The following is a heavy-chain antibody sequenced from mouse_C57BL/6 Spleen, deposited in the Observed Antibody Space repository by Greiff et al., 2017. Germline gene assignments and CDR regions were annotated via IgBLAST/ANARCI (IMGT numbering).Heavy chain of an antibody. CDR3: ARTYYSNYWYFDV. V-gene: IGHV1-81*01. D-gene: IGHD2-5*01. CDR1: GYTFTSYG. Sequence: QVQLQQSGAELARPGASVKLSCKASGYTFTSYGISWVKQRTGQGLEWIGEIYPRSGNTYYNEKFKGKATLTADKSSSTAYMELRSLTSEDSAVYFCARTYYSNYWYFDVWGTGTTVTVSS. CDR2: IYPRSGNT. J-gene: IGHJ1*03.